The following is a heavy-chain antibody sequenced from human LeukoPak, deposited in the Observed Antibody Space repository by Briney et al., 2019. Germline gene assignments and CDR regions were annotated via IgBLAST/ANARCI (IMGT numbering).Heavy chain of an antibody. CDR3: ARGAHLYNILTGYYTFFDY. V-gene: IGHV4-59*01. D-gene: IGHD3-9*01. CDR1: GGSISSYY. CDR2: ICYSGST. Sequence: PSESLSPTCTVSGGSISSYYWSWIRQPPGKGLEWIGYICYSGSTNYNPSLKSRVTISVDTSKNQFSLKLCSVTAADTAVYYCARGAHLYNILTGYYTFFDYWGQGTLVTVSS. J-gene: IGHJ4*02.